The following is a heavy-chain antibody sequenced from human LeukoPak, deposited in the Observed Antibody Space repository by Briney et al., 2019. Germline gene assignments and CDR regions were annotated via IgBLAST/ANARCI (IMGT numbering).Heavy chain of an antibody. CDR1: GYTFTSYD. CDR3: ARANVFREGMDV. V-gene: IGHV1-8*01. Sequence: ASVKVSCKASGYTFTSYDINWVRQATGQGLEWMGWMNPNSGNTGYAQKFQGRVTMTRNTSISTAYMELSSLRSEDTAVYYYARANVFREGMDVGGKGTTVTVSS. J-gene: IGHJ6*04. D-gene: IGHD3-10*01. CDR2: MNPNSGNT.